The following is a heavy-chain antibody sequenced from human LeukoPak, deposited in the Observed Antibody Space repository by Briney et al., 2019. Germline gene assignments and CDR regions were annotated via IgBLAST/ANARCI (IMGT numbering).Heavy chain of an antibody. V-gene: IGHV4-34*01. D-gene: IGHD2-15*01. J-gene: IGHJ6*02. CDR1: GGSFSGYY. CDR2: INHSGST. Sequence: SETLSLTCAVYGGSFSGYYWSWIRQPPGKGLEWIGEINHSGSTNYNPSLKSRVTISVDTSQNQFSLKLSSVTAADTAVYYCARVEYCSGGSCYYYIGNYYGMDVWGQGTTVTVSS. CDR3: ARVEYCSGGSCYYYIGNYYGMDV.